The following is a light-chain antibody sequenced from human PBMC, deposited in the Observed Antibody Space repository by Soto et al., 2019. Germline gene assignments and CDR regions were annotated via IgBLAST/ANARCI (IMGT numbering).Light chain of an antibody. CDR3: QKYDCAPLS. V-gene: IGKV1-27*01. CDR1: QDISRY. CDR2: AAS. J-gene: IGKJ4*01. Sequence: DIQMTQSPSSLSASVGDRVTVTCRASQDISRYLAWYQQKPGQVPELLIYAASTLHSGVSSRFSGSGSGTHFTLTITSLQPEDVATYYCQKYDCAPLSFGGGTKVDIK.